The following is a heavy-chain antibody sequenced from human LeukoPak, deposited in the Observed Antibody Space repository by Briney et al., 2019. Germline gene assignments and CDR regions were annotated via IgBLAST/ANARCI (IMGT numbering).Heavy chain of an antibody. V-gene: IGHV7-4-1*02. Sequence: ASVKVSCKASGYTFTSYAMDWVRQAPGQGLEWMGWINTNTGNPTYAQGFTGRFVFSLDTSVSTAYLQISSLKAEDTAVYYCARVYSGYDFYFPPVNWFDPWGQGTLVTVSS. CDR2: INTNTGNP. CDR1: GYTFTSYA. CDR3: ARVYSGYDFYFPPVNWFDP. D-gene: IGHD5-12*01. J-gene: IGHJ5*02.